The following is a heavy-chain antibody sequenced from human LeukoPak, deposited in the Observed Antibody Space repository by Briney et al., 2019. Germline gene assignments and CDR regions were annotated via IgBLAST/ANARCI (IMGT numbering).Heavy chain of an antibody. D-gene: IGHD6-13*01. CDR2: ISTSGTTI. CDR3: ARESSSLTNPDFDY. V-gene: IGHV3-48*03. J-gene: IGHJ4*02. Sequence: GGSLRLSCAASGFTFSSYAMSWVRQAPGKGLEWISYISTSGTTIYYGDSVKGRFTISRDNAKNSLYLQMNSLRAEDTAVYYCARESSSLTNPDFDYWGQGTLVTVSS. CDR1: GFTFSSYA.